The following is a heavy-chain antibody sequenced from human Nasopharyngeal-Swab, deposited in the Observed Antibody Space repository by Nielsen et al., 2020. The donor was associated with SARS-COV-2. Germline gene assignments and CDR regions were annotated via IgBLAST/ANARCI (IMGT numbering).Heavy chain of an antibody. CDR1: GYSISSGYY. D-gene: IGHD3-3*01. Sequence: SETLSLTCAVSGYSISSGYYWGWIRQPPGKGLEWIGSIYHRGSTYYNPSLKSRVTISVDTPKNQFSLKLSSVTAADTAVYYCARRYGDFWSGHYFDYWGQGTLVTVSS. J-gene: IGHJ4*02. V-gene: IGHV4-38-2*01. CDR3: ARRYGDFWSGHYFDY. CDR2: IYHRGST.